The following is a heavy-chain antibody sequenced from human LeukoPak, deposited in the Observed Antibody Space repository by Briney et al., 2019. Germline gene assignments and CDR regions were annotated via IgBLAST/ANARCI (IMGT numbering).Heavy chain of an antibody. V-gene: IGHV4-34*01. CDR3: ARHVVVVPAAFYYYYYYMDV. CDR1: GGSFSGYY. Sequence: SETLSLTCAVYGGSFSGYYWSWIRQPPGKGLEWIGEINHSGSTNYNPSLKSRVTISVDTSKNQFSLKLSSVTAADTAVYYCARHVVVVPAAFYYYYYYMDVWGKGTTVTISS. CDR2: INHSGST. J-gene: IGHJ6*03. D-gene: IGHD2-2*01.